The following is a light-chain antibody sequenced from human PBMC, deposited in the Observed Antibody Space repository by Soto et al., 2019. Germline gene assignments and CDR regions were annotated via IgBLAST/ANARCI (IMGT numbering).Light chain of an antibody. CDR1: QTIDRY. V-gene: IGKV1-39*01. CDR2: AAS. CDR3: QHTYIAPRA. Sequence: DIQLTQSPSSLSASVGDRVTITCRASQTIDRYIHWYQEKPGKVPKLLIYAASSVASGVPSRFSGSGSGAVFTLTISSLQPEDFATDSGQHTYIAPRAFGQGTKVDTK. J-gene: IGKJ1*01.